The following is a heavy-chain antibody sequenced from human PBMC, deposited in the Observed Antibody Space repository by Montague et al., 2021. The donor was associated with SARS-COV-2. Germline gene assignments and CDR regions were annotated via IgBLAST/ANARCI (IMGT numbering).Heavy chain of an antibody. D-gene: IGHD2-2*01. CDR3: ARSICSSGAGDN. CDR1: GGSLNNHY. J-gene: IGHJ4*02. CDR2: IFYKGNT. V-gene: IGHV4-59*11. Sequence: SETLSLTCTVSGGSLNNHYWSWIRKAPGKELEWLGNIFYKGNTNYNFFLCGRVSMSLDTPQNQFSLRLTLLTAADTAVYYCARSICSSGAGDNWGQGSLVTVSS.